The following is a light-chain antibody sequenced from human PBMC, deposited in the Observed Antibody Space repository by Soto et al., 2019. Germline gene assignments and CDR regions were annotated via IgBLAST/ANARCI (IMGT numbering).Light chain of an antibody. V-gene: IGKV3-20*01. CDR3: QQHGSHPYT. CDR1: QSVSSSY. J-gene: IGKJ2*01. Sequence: EIVLTQSPGTLSLSPGERATLSCRASQSVSSSYLAWYQQKPGQAPRLLIYGASSRATGIPDRFSGSGSGTHFTMTVIRLDPEDPSVYYRQQHGSHPYTFGQGTKLEIK. CDR2: GAS.